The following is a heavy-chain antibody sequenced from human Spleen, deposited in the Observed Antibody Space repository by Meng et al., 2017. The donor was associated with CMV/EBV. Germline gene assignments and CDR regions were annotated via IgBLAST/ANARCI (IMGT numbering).Heavy chain of an antibody. CDR3: ARNSGGSIDY. Sequence: VSCKASGYTFTNYGMNWVRQAPGQGLEWMGLINTNTGNPTYAQGFTGRFAFSLDTSVNTAYLQISSLKAEDTAVYFCARNSGGSIDYWGQGTLVTVSS. J-gene: IGHJ4*02. CDR2: INTNTGNP. CDR1: GYTFTNYG. D-gene: IGHD1-26*01. V-gene: IGHV7-4-1*02.